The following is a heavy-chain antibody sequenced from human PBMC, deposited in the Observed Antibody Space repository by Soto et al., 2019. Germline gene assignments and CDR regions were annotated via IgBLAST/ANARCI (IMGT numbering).Heavy chain of an antibody. CDR3: ARHQWLVLYWFDP. V-gene: IGHV4-39*01. CDR2: IYYSGST. CDR1: GGSISSSSYY. J-gene: IGHJ5*02. D-gene: IGHD6-19*01. Sequence: SETLSLTCTVSGGSISSSSYYWGWIRQPPGKGLEWIGSIYYSGSTYYNPSLKSRVTISVDTSKNQFSLKLSSVTAADTAVYYCARHQWLVLYWFDPWGQGTLVTVSS.